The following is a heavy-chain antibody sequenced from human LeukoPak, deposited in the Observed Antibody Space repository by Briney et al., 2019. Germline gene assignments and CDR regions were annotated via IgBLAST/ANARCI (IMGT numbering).Heavy chain of an antibody. CDR3: ARSPPSIVLPSASRGPYYYMDV. J-gene: IGHJ6*03. CDR1: GYSISSGYY. Sequence: SETLSLTCTVSGYSISSGYYWGWIRQPPGKGLEWIGSIYHSGSTYYNPSLKSRVTISVDTSKNQFSLKLSSVTAADTAVYYCARSPPSIVLPSASRGPYYYMDVWGKGTTVTVSS. CDR2: IYHSGST. D-gene: IGHD2-8*01. V-gene: IGHV4-38-2*02.